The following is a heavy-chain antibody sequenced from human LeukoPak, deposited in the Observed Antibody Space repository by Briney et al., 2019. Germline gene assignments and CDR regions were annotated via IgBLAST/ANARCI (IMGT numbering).Heavy chain of an antibody. V-gene: IGHV3-11*04. CDR1: GFTFSDYY. J-gene: IGHJ4*02. CDR3: ARDTQYQPLPDFFDY. D-gene: IGHD2-2*01. Sequence: GGSLRLSCAASGFTFSDYYMSWIRQAPGKGLEWVSYISSSGSTIYYADSVKGRFTISRDNAKNSLYLQMNSLRAEDTAVYYCARDTQYQPLPDFFDYWGQGTLVTVSS. CDR2: ISSSGSTI.